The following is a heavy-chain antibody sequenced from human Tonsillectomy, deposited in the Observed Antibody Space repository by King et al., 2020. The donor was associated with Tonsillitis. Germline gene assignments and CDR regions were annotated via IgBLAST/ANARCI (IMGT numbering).Heavy chain of an antibody. CDR3: AGIVYCSGGNCSHEFDY. D-gene: IGHD2-15*01. J-gene: IGHJ4*02. V-gene: IGHV4-39*01. CDR2: IYYSGST. Sequence: QLQESGPGLVKPSETLSLTCTVSGGSISGSTYYWGWIRQPPGKGLEWIGSIYYSGSTYHNPSLKSRVTISVDTSTNQVSLKLSSVTAADTAVYYCAGIVYCSGGNCSHEFDYWGQGTLVTVSS. CDR1: GGSISGSTYY.